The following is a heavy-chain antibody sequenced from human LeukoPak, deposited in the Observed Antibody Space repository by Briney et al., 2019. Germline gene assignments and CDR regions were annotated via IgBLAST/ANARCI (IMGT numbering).Heavy chain of an antibody. D-gene: IGHD3-3*01. CDR3: ARDFWSGYSHYYGMDV. Sequence: ASVKVSRKASGYTFTSYGISWVRQAPGQGLEWMGWISAYNGNTNYAQKLQGRVTMTTDTSTSTAYMELRSLRSDDTAVYYCARDFWSGYSHYYGMDVWGQGTTVTVSS. J-gene: IGHJ6*02. CDR2: ISAYNGNT. V-gene: IGHV1-18*01. CDR1: GYTFTSYG.